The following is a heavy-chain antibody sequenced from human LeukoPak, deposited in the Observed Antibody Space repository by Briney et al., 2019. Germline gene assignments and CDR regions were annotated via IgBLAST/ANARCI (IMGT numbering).Heavy chain of an antibody. CDR2: IYPGDSDT. D-gene: IGHD6-13*01. CDR1: GYSFTSYW. CDR3: ARPDGYSSSWYAGLYFDY. J-gene: IGHJ4*02. V-gene: IGHV5-51*01. Sequence: HGESLKISCRGSGYSFTSYWIGWVRRMPGKGLEWMGIIYPGDSDTRYSPSFQGQVTIAADKSISTAYLQWSSLKASDTAKYYCARPDGYSSSWYAGLYFDYWVQGTLVTVSS.